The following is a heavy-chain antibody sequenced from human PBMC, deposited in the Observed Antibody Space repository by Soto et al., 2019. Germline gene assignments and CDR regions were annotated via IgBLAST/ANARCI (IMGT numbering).Heavy chain of an antibody. CDR1: GGSFSGYY. CDR2: INHSGST. Sequence: SETLSLSCAVNGGSFSGYYWSWIRQPPRKGLEWIGEINHSGSTNYNPSLKSRVTISVDTSKNQFSLKLSSVTAADTAVYYCARVRAVAARVGAFDIWGQGTMVTVSS. CDR3: ARVRAVAARVGAFDI. D-gene: IGHD2-15*01. J-gene: IGHJ3*02. V-gene: IGHV4-34*01.